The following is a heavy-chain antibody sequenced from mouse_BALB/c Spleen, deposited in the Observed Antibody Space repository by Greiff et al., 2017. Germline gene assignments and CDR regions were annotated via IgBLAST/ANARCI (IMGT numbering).Heavy chain of an antibody. J-gene: IGHJ3*01. Sequence: EVKLVESGPGLVKPSQSLSLTCTVTGYSITSDYAWNWIRQFPGNKLEWMGYISYSGSTSYNPSLKSRISITRDTSKNQFFLQLNSVTTEDTATYYCAREGPYDGYGFAYWGQGTLVTVSA. CDR1: GYSITSDYA. CDR2: ISYSGST. D-gene: IGHD2-3*01. V-gene: IGHV3-2*02. CDR3: AREGPYDGYGFAY.